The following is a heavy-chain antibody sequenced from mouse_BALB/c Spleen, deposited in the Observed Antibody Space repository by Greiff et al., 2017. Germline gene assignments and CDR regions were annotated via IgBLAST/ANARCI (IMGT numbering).Heavy chain of an antibody. Sequence: EVMLVESGPGLVKPSQSLSLTCTVTGYSITSDYAWNWIRQFPGNKLEWMGYISYSGSTSYNPSLKSRISITRDTSKNQFFLQLNSVTTEDTATYYCAHNGNYDAMDYWGQGTSVTVSS. CDR1: GYSITSDYA. J-gene: IGHJ4*01. CDR3: AHNGNYDAMDY. D-gene: IGHD2-1*01. V-gene: IGHV3-2*02. CDR2: ISYSGST.